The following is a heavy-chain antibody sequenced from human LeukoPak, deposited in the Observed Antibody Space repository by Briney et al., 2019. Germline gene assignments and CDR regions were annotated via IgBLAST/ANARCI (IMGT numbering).Heavy chain of an antibody. D-gene: IGHD2-2*01. CDR3: ASMKVPAATNQTPYFDY. V-gene: IGHV1-2*02. J-gene: IGHJ4*02. CDR1: GYTFTGYY. Sequence: RASVKVSCKASGYTFTGYYMHWVRQAPGQGLEWMGWINPNSGGTNYAQKFQGRVTMTRDTSISTAYMELSRLRSDETAVYYCASMKVPAATNQTPYFDYWGQGTLVTVSS. CDR2: INPNSGGT.